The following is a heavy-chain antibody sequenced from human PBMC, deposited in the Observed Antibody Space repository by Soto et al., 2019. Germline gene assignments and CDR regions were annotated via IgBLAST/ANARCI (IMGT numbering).Heavy chain of an antibody. J-gene: IGHJ3*02. D-gene: IGHD5-12*01. Sequence: GGSLRLSCAASGFTFSSYSMNWVRQAPGKGLEWVSSISSSSSYIYYADSVKGRFTISRDNAKNSLYLQMNSLGAEDTAVYYCARGGRIGGYDWDDAFDIWGQGTMVTVSS. CDR2: ISSSSSYI. CDR3: ARGGRIGGYDWDDAFDI. CDR1: GFTFSSYS. V-gene: IGHV3-21*01.